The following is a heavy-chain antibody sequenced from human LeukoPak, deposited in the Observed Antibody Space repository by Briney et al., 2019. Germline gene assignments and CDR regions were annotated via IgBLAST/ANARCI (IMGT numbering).Heavy chain of an antibody. CDR3: ARGGGQFDY. CDR2: IYYSGST. J-gene: IGHJ4*02. V-gene: IGHV4-59*08. D-gene: IGHD3-16*01. Sequence: SETLSLTCTVSGGSISSYYWSSIRQPPGKGLEWIGYIYYSGSTNYNPSLKSRVTISVDTSKNQFSLKLSSVTAADTAVYYCARGGGQFDYWGQGTLVTVSS. CDR1: GGSISSYY.